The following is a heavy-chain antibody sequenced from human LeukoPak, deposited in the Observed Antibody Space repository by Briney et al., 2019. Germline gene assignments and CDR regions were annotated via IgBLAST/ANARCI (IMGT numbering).Heavy chain of an antibody. Sequence: GGSLRLSCAASGFTVSSNSMSWVRQAPGKGLEWVSVIHSGGSTYYADSVKGRFTISRDNSKNTLFLQMNGLRAEDTAVYYCARAAAYCSGGSCYFDYWGQGTLVTVSS. D-gene: IGHD2-15*01. CDR1: GFTVSSNS. V-gene: IGHV3-53*01. CDR3: ARAAAYCSGGSCYFDY. J-gene: IGHJ4*02. CDR2: IHSGGST.